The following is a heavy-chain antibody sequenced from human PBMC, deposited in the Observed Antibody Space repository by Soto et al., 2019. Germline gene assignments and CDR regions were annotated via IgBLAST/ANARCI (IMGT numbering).Heavy chain of an antibody. V-gene: IGHV4-34*01. D-gene: IGHD3-16*02. CDR1: GGPFSGYY. CDR3: ARGGKRIMITFGGVIAYGMDV. J-gene: IGHJ6*02. CDR2: INHSGST. Sequence: SETLSLTCAVYGGPFSGYYWSWIRQPPGKGLEWIGEINHSGSTNYNPSLKSRVTISVDTSKNQFSLKLSSVTAADTAVYYCARGGKRIMITFGGVIAYGMDVWGQGTTVTVSS.